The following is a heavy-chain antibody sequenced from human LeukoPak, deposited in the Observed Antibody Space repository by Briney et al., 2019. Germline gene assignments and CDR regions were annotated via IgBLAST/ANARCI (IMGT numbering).Heavy chain of an antibody. CDR3: TVTSDGYNSGWYGDDLGVDAFDI. Sequence: GGSLRLSCAASGFTFSSYWMSWVRQAPGKGLEWVANIKQDGSEKYYVDSVKGRFTISRDNAKNSLYLQMNSLKTEDTAVYYCTVTSDGYNSGWYGDDLGVDAFDIWGQGTMVTVSS. D-gene: IGHD6-19*01. V-gene: IGHV3-7*03. CDR1: GFTFSSYW. CDR2: IKQDGSEK. J-gene: IGHJ3*02.